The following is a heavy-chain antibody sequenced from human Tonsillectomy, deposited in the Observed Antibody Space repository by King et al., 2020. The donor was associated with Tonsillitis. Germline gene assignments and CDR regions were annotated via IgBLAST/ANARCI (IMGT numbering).Heavy chain of an antibody. CDR3: AREDYYDSSGYLGGMDV. CDR2: IYSGGST. V-gene: IGHV3-66*01. CDR1: GFTVSSNY. D-gene: IGHD3-22*01. Sequence: GQLVQSGGGLVQPGGSLRLSCAASGFTVSSNYMSWVRQAPGKGLEWVSVIYSGGSTYYADSVKGRFTISRDNSKNTLYLQMNSLRAEDTAVYYCAREDYYDSSGYLGGMDVWGQGTTVTVSS. J-gene: IGHJ6*02.